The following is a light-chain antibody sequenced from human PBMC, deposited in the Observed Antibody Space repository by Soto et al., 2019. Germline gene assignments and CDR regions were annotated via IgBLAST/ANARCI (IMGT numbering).Light chain of an antibody. CDR2: DAS. V-gene: IGKV3-11*01. J-gene: IGKJ1*01. CDR3: QRGSNWQT. Sequence: EIVLTQSPATLSLSPWERAPLSCRASQRVSSYLAWYQQKPGQAPRLLIYDASNRATGIPARFSSSGSETDFTLTISSLEPEDFSVYYYQRGSNWQTFGQGTKVEIK. CDR1: QRVSSY.